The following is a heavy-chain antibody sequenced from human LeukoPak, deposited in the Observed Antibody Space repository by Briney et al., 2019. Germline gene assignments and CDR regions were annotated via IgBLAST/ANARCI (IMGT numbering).Heavy chain of an antibody. D-gene: IGHD1-26*01. CDR3: ARAIEFSQWEPDY. V-gene: IGHV1-8*01. J-gene: IGHJ4*02. Sequence: ASVKVSCKASGYTFTSYDINWVRQATGQGLEWMGWMNPNSGNTGYAQKFQGRATMTRNTSISTAYMELSSLRSEDTAVYYCARAIEFSQWEPDYWGQGTLVTVSS. CDR1: GYTFTSYD. CDR2: MNPNSGNT.